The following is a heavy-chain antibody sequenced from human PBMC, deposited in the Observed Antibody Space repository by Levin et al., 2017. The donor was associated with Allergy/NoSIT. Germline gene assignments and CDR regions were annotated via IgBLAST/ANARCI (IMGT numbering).Heavy chain of an antibody. CDR1: GFTFSDYA. J-gene: IGHJ4*02. CDR2: IRSKAYGGTT. D-gene: IGHD3-10*01. V-gene: IGHV3-49*04. CDR3: TRDGSGSYYKPPWDY. Sequence: PGGSLRLSCTASGFTFSDYAMSWVRQAPGRGLEWVGFIRSKAYGGTTEYAASVKGRFTISRDDSKTIAYLQMNSLKTEDTAVYYCTRDGSGSYYKPPWDYWGQGTLVTVSS.